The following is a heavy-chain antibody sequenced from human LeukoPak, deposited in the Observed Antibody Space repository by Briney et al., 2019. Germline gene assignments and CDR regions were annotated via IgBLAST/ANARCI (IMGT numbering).Heavy chain of an antibody. D-gene: IGHD3-16*01. CDR2: FHNSGTS. CDR3: TRGAGWLIDY. V-gene: IGHV4-59*01. Sequence: SETLSLTCTVSDDSTSDYYRGWIRQPPGKGLEWIGYFHNSGTSTYNPSLKSRVTISADTSKNQFSLKLNSLTTADTAVYYCTRGAGWLIDYWGQGILVTVSS. CDR1: DDSTSDYY. J-gene: IGHJ4*02.